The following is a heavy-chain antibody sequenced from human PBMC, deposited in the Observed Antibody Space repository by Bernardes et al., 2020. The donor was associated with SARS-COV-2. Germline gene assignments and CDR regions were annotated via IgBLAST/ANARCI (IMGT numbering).Heavy chain of an antibody. J-gene: IGHJ5*02. Sequence: SETLSLTCAVYGGSFSGYYWSWIRQSPGKGLDWIGEIYHSGSTNYNPSLKSRVTISVDTSKNQFSLKLSSVTAADTAVYYCARVVRGSSTYRGWFDPWGQGTLVTVSS. CDR2: IYHSGST. D-gene: IGHD6-13*01. CDR1: GGSFSGYY. V-gene: IGHV4-34*01. CDR3: ARVVRGSSTYRGWFDP.